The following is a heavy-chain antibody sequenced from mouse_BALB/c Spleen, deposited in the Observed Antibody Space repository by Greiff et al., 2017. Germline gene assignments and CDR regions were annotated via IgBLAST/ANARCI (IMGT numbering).Heavy chain of an antibody. D-gene: IGHD2-4*01. CDR1: GYTFTDYY. Sequence: VQLQQSGAELARPGASVKLSCKASGYTFTDYYINWVKQRTGQGLEWIGEIYPGSGNTYYNEKFKGKATLTADKSSSTAYMQLSSLTSEDSAVYFCARSGYYDYDDAMDYWGQGTSVTVSS. V-gene: IGHV1-77*01. CDR3: ARSGYYDYDDAMDY. J-gene: IGHJ4*01. CDR2: IYPGSGNT.